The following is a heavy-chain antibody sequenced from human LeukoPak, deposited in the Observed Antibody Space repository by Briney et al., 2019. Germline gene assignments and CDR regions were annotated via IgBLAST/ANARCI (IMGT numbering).Heavy chain of an antibody. V-gene: IGHV3-48*01. Sequence: PGGSLRLSCAASGFTFSSYSMNWVRQAPGKGLEWVSYISSSSSTIYYADSVKGRFTISRDNSKNTLYLQMNSLRAEDTAVYYCARDLDYWGQGILVTVSS. CDR3: ARDLDY. J-gene: IGHJ4*02. CDR2: ISSSSSTI. CDR1: GFTFSSYS.